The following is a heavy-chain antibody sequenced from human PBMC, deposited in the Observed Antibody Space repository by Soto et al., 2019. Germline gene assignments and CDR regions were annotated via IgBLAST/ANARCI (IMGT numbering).Heavy chain of an antibody. Sequence: SETPSLTCTGSGASISSSSYYWGGIRPPQGKGLEWIGSIYYSGSTYNNPSLKSRVTISVDTSKNQFSLKLSSVTAADTAVYYCARGSITIFGVVLDYWGQGTLVT. J-gene: IGHJ4*02. D-gene: IGHD3-3*01. CDR3: ARGSITIFGVVLDY. V-gene: IGHV4-39*01. CDR1: GASISSSSYY. CDR2: IYYSGST.